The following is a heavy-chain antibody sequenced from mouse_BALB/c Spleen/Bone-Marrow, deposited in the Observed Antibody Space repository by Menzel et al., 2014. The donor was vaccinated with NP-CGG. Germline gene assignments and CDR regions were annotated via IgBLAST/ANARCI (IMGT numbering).Heavy chain of an antibody. CDR2: ISTYSCNT. D-gene: IGHD1-1*01. CDR3: ARSNYGSSYVFDY. Sequence: QVQLQQSGPELVRPGVSVKISCKGSGYTFTDYAMHWVKQSHAKSLEWIGVISTYSCNTNYNQKFKGKATMTVDKSSSTAYMELARLTSEDSAIYYCARSNYGSSYVFDYWGQGTTLTVSS. J-gene: IGHJ2*01. V-gene: IGHV1-67*01. CDR1: GYTFTDYA.